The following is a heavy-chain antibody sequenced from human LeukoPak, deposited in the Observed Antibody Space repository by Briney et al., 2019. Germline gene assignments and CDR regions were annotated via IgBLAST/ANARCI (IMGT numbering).Heavy chain of an antibody. CDR1: GFTFSSYG. V-gene: IGHV3-74*01. Sequence: PGGSLRLSCAASGFTFSSYGMNWVRQAPGKGLVWVSRINSDGSSTSYADSVKGRFTISRDNAKNTLYLQMNSLRAEDTAVYYCARVFARIAAAGTGMNWFDPWGQGTLVTVSS. D-gene: IGHD6-13*01. J-gene: IGHJ5*02. CDR3: ARVFARIAAAGTGMNWFDP. CDR2: INSDGSST.